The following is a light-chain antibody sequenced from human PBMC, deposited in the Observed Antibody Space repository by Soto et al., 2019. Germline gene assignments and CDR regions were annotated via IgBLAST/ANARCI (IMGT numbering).Light chain of an antibody. CDR2: AAS. J-gene: IGKJ4*01. CDR1: QSIGRF. V-gene: IGKV1-39*01. CDR3: QQSSSPPLT. Sequence: DIQMTQSPSSLSASVGDRVTITCRASQSIGRFLSWYQQKPGKAPKLLIYAASSLQSGVPSRFSGSESGTRFTLTISSLQREDSATYYCQQSSSPPLTFGGGTKVDIK.